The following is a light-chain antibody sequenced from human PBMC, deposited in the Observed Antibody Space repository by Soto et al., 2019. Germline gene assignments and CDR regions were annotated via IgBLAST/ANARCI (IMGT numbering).Light chain of an antibody. J-gene: IGLJ2*01. CDR3: AAWDDSLNGRV. V-gene: IGLV1-44*01. Sequence: QSVLTQPPSASGTPGQRVSISCSGSYSNLKTNTVNWYQHLPGTAPKLLIFSNNQRPSGVPDRFSGSKSGTSASLAITGLQSEAEADYYCAAWDDSLNGRVFGGGTKVTVL. CDR2: SNN. CDR1: YSNLKTNT.